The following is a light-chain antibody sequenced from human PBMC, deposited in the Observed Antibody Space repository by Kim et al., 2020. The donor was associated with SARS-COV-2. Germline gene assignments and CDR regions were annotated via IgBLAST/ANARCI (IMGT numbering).Light chain of an antibody. V-gene: IGLV2-14*04. CDR1: SSDVGGYNY. CDR2: DVS. J-gene: IGLJ3*02. CDR3: SSFTSSSTWV. Sequence: GPSITISCTGTSSDVGGYNYVSWYQQHPGKAPKLVIYDVSKRPSGVSNRFSGSKSGNTASLTISGLQAEDEADYYCSSFTSSSTWVFGGGTKLTVL.